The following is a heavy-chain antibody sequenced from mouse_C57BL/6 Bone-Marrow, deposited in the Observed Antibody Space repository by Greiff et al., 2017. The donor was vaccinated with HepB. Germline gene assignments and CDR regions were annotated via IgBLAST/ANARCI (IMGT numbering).Heavy chain of an antibody. D-gene: IGHD1-1*01. V-gene: IGHV1-64*01. CDR1: GYTFTSYW. Sequence: QVQLQQPGAELVKPGASVKLSCKASGYTFTSYWMHWVKQRPGQGLEWIGMIHPNSGSTNYNEKFKSKATLTVDKSSSTAYLQLSSLTSEDSAVYYGAREGVRYYYGSGQFAYWGQGTLVTVSA. CDR3: AREGVRYYYGSGQFAY. CDR2: IHPNSGST. J-gene: IGHJ3*01.